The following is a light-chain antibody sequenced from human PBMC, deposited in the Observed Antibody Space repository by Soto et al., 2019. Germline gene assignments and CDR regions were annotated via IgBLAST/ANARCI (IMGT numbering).Light chain of an antibody. CDR1: SSDVGGVYNY. CDR3: SSYTISRNWA. J-gene: IGLJ3*02. V-gene: IGLV2-14*01. Sequence: QSALTQPASVSGSPGQSITISCTGTSSDVGGVYNYISWYQQHPGKAPKLIIYEVSNRPSGVSNRFSASKSGNTASLTISGLQAEDEADYYCSSYTISRNWAFGGGTKLTVL. CDR2: EVS.